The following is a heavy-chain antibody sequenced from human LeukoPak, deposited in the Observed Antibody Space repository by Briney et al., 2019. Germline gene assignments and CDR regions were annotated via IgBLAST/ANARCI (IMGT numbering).Heavy chain of an antibody. CDR1: GFTFSSYA. V-gene: IGHV3-23*01. J-gene: IGHJ4*02. D-gene: IGHD2-2*01. Sequence: GGSLRLSCAASGFTFSSYAMSWVRQAPGKGLEWVSAISGSGGSTHYADSVKGRLTISRDNSKNTLYLQMNSLRAEDTAVYYCANTIVVVPAANLSWGQGTLVTVSS. CDR2: ISGSGGST. CDR3: ANTIVVVPAANLS.